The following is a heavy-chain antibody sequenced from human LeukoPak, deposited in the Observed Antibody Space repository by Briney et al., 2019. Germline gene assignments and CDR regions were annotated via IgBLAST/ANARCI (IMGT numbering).Heavy chain of an antibody. D-gene: IGHD1-26*01. CDR1: GYTFTGYY. CDR2: INPSSGGT. V-gene: IGHV1-2*02. Sequence: ASVKVSCKASGYTFTGYYMHWVRQAPGQGLEWMGWINPSSGGTNYAQKFQGRVTMTRDTSISTAYMELSRLRSDDTAVYYCARALHPHEGATIVDLQDYWGQGTLVTVSS. CDR3: ARALHPHEGATIVDLQDY. J-gene: IGHJ4*02.